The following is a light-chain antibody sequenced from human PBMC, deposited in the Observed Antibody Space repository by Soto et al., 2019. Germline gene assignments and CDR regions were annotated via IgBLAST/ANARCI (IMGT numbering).Light chain of an antibody. J-gene: IGLJ1*01. Sequence: QSALTQPASVSGSPGQSITISCTGTSSDVGRYNYVSWYQQHPGKAPKLMIHDVSNRPSGVSDRFSGSKSGNTASLTIPGLQAEDEADYYCSSYTSSSTLYAFGTGTKVTVL. CDR3: SSYTSSSTLYA. CDR2: DVS. V-gene: IGLV2-14*01. CDR1: SSDVGRYNY.